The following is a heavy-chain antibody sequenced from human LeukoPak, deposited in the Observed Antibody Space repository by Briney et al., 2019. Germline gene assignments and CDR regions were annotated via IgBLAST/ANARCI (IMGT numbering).Heavy chain of an antibody. CDR3: ARSKEYTYGPPLLDY. J-gene: IGHJ4*02. V-gene: IGHV3-48*04. CDR2: ISGSGLNM. CDR1: GFTFSSYS. D-gene: IGHD5-18*01. Sequence: GGSLRLSCAASGFTFSSYSMNWVRQAPGQGLEWVSYISGSGLNMYYADSVKGRFTISRDNTKNSLFLEMKSLRADDTAVYYCARSKEYTYGPPLLDYWGQGVLVTVSS.